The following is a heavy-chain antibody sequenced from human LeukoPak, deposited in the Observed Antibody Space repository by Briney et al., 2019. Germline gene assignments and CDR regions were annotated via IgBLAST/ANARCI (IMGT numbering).Heavy chain of an antibody. CDR3: ARDPGYSSNWYFDY. Sequence: GGSLRLSCAASGLTFSSYGMHWVRQAPGKGLEWVALIWYDGSNKYYADYVKGRFTISRDNSKNTLYLQMNSLRAEDTAVYYCARDPGYSSNWYFDYWGQGTLVTVSS. J-gene: IGHJ4*02. V-gene: IGHV3-33*01. CDR2: IWYDGSNK. D-gene: IGHD6-13*01. CDR1: GLTFSSYG.